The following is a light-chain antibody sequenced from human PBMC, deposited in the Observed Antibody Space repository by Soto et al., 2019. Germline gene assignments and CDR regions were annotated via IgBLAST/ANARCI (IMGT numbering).Light chain of an antibody. V-gene: IGKV1-39*01. CDR1: QNITSF. J-gene: IGKJ4*01. Sequence: DIQMTQSPSSRSASVGDRVTITCRASQNITSFLNWYQQKPGKAPKLLIYAASSLQIGVPSRFSGSGSGTDFTLTISSLQPEDFATYSCQQSHSSPLTFGGGTKVEIK. CDR3: QQSHSSPLT. CDR2: AAS.